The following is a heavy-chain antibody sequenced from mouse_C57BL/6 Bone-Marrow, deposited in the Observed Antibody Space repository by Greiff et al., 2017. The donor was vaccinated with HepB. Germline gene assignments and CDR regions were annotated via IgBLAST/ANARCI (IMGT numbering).Heavy chain of an antibody. D-gene: IGHD2-1*01. J-gene: IGHJ2*01. CDR3: ARKVYYGNLYYFDY. CDR1: GFTFSDYG. CDR2: ISSGSSTI. Sequence: EVKVVESGGGLVKPGGSLKLSCAASGFTFSDYGMHWVRQAPEKWLEWVAYISSGSSTIYYADTVKGRFTISRDNAKNTLFLQMTSLRSEDTAMYYCARKVYYGNLYYFDYWGQGTTLTVSS. V-gene: IGHV5-17*01.